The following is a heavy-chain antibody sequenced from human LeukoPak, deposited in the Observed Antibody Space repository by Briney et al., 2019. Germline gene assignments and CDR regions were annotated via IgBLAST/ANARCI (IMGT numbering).Heavy chain of an antibody. CDR1: GASVSSHY. V-gene: IGHV4-59*02. D-gene: IGHD3-10*01. CDR3: AKVWAGTNFYLDY. J-gene: IGHJ4*02. Sequence: SETLSLTCTVSGASVSSHYWTWIRQPPGKGLEWIGYISHRGYTDYNPSLKSRVTISVDTSENQLSLRVNSLTAADTAVYYWAKVWAGTNFYLDYWGQGILVTVSS. CDR2: ISHRGYT.